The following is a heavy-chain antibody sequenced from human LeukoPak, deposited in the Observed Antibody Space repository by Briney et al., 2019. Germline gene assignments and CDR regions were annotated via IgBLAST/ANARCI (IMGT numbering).Heavy chain of an antibody. J-gene: IGHJ6*03. CDR3: ARRGYSYGSKYYYYYMDV. CDR2: IIPIFGTA. D-gene: IGHD5-18*01. V-gene: IGHV1-69*13. CDR1: GFIYSNFG. Sequence: GASVKVSCKASGFIYSNFGITWVRQAPGQGLEWMGGIIPIFGTANYAQKFQGRVTITADESTSTAYMELSSLRSEDTAVYYCARRGYSYGSKYYYYYMDVWGKGTTVTISS.